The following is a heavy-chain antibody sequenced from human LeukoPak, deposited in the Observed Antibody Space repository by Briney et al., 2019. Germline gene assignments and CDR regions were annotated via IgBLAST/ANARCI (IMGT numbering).Heavy chain of an antibody. J-gene: IGHJ4*02. CDR2: INHSGST. Sequence: SETLSLTCAVYGGSFSGYYWSWIRQPPGKGLEWIGEINHSGSTNYNPSLKSRVTISVDMSKNQFSLKLSSVTDADTAVYYCARDKSTLNYYGSGSSPYDWGQGTLVTVSS. CDR1: GGSFSGYY. V-gene: IGHV4-34*01. D-gene: IGHD3-10*01. CDR3: ARDKSTLNYYGSGSSPYD.